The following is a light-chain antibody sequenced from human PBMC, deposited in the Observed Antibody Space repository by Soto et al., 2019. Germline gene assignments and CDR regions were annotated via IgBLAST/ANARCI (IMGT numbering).Light chain of an antibody. J-gene: IGKJ2*02. CDR1: QSVSSN. V-gene: IGKV3-15*01. CDR3: QQYNNWPPWT. CDR2: GAS. Sequence: EIVMTQSPATLSVSPGERATLSCRASQSVSSNLAWYQQKPGQAPMLLIYGASTRATGIPARFSGSGSGTEVTLTISSLQSEDFAVYYCQQYNNWPPWTFGQGTKLEIK.